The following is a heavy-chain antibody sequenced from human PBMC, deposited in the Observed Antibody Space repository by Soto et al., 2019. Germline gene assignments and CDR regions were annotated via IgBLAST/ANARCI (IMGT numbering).Heavy chain of an antibody. V-gene: IGHV4-59*01. J-gene: IGHJ6*02. CDR1: GGSISSYY. Sequence: SETLPLPCTVSGGSISSYYWSWIRQPPGKGLEWIGYIYYSGSTNYNPSPKSRVTISVDTSTNQFSLKLSPVTAAYTAVYSCAGGASTVTTWWKVWGQGTMVTVSS. D-gene: IGHD4-17*01. CDR3: AGGASTVTTWWKV. CDR2: IYYSGST.